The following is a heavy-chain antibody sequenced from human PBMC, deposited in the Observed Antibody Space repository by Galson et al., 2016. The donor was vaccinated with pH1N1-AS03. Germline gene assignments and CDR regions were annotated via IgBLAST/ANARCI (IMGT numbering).Heavy chain of an antibody. CDR3: ARGLTYHFGSGSVF. V-gene: IGHV1-69*06. D-gene: IGHD3-10*01. J-gene: IGHJ4*02. CDR1: GGTLNNYA. CDR2: ISPIFGSA. Sequence: SVKVSCKASGGTLNNYAVNWVRQAPGQGLEWMGGISPIFGSANHAQKFQGRVTITADISTNTAYMELSGLSSEDTAVYYCARGLTYHFGSGSVFWGQGTLATVSS.